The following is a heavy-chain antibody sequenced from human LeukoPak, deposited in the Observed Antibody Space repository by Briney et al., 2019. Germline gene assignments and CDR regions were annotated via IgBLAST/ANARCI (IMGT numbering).Heavy chain of an antibody. CDR2: TSSGSSWI. J-gene: IGHJ5*02. CDR3: ARDAGGRTQREGWFDP. CDR1: GVTFGSYW. V-gene: IGHV3-21*06. Sequence: GGSLRLSCAASGVTFGSYWMTWVRQTPGKGLEWVASTSSGSSWIYYADSVRGRFTISRDNAKDLLYLQMNSLRVEDTAIYYCARDAGGRTQREGWFDPWGQGTLVTVSS. D-gene: IGHD1-1*01.